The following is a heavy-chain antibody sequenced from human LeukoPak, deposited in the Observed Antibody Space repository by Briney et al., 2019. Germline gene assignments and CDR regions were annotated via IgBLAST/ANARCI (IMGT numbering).Heavy chain of an antibody. V-gene: IGHV1-69*13. CDR1: GGTFSSYA. D-gene: IGHD3-9*01. Sequence: PSVKVSFKASGGTFSSYANSWVRQAPGQGLEWMGGIIPIFGTANYAQKFQGRVTITADESTSTAYMELSSLRSEDTAVYYCAGRGGFYDILTGYYKGNWFDPWGQGTLVTVSS. CDR3: AGRGGFYDILTGYYKGNWFDP. J-gene: IGHJ5*02. CDR2: IIPIFGTA.